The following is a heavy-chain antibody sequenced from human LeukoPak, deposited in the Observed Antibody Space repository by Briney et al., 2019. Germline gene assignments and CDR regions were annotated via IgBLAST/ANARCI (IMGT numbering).Heavy chain of an antibody. CDR1: GFTFSSYA. CDR2: ISGSGGST. Sequence: GGSLRLSCAASGFTFSSYAMSWVRQAPGKGLEWVSAISGSGGSTYYADSVKGRFTISRDNSKNTLYLQMNSLRAEDTAVYYCAKDSRPYGSGSYVDYWGQGTLVTVSS. D-gene: IGHD3-10*01. V-gene: IGHV3-23*01. J-gene: IGHJ4*02. CDR3: AKDSRPYGSGSYVDY.